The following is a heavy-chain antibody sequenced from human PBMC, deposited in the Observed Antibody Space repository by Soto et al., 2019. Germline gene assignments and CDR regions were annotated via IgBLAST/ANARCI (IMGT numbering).Heavy chain of an antibody. D-gene: IGHD1-1*01. Sequence: ASVKVSCKASGYTFTSYYMHWVRQAPGQGLEWMGIINPSGGSTSYAQKFQGRVTMTRDTSTSTVYMELSSLRSEDTAVYYCARDYNHEDDYYGMDVWGQGTTVTVS. CDR2: INPSGGST. CDR3: ARDYNHEDDYYGMDV. J-gene: IGHJ6*02. CDR1: GYTFTSYY. V-gene: IGHV1-46*01.